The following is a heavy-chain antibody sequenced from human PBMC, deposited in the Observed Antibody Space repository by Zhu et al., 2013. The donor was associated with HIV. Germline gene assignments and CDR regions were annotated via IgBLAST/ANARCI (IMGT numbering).Heavy chain of an antibody. D-gene: IGHD4-17*01. Sequence: QVQLQESGPGLVRPSQTLSLTCTVSGGSISSYYWSWIRQPPGKGLEWIGYIYYSGSTNYNPSLKSRVTISVDTSKNQFSLKLSSVTAADTAVYYCARDLGTGDYGDYGWFDPGAREPWSPVSS. CDR1: GGSISSYY. J-gene: IGHJ5*02. V-gene: IGHV4-59*01. CDR3: ARDLGTGDYGDYGWFDP. CDR2: IYYSGST.